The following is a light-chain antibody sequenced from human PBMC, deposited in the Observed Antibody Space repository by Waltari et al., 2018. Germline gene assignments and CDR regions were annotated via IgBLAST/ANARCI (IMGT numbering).Light chain of an antibody. CDR2: GKN. V-gene: IGLV3-19*01. J-gene: IGLJ1*01. CDR3: NSRDSSGHPFV. CDR1: SLRAYY. Sequence: SSELTQDPAVSVALGQTVRITCQGDSLRAYYANWYHQKPGQAPLLVMYGKNNRPSGNPDRFSGSYSGDTASLTITGAQAEDEGAYYCNSRDSSGHPFVFGTGTKVTVL.